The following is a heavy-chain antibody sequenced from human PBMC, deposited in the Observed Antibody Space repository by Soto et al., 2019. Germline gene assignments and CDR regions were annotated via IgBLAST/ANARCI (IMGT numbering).Heavy chain of an antibody. Sequence: GGSLRLSCAASGFTFDDYAMHWVRQAPGKSLEWVSLISWDGGSTYYADSVKGRFTISRDNSKNSLYLQMNSLRAEDTALYYCAKDALSRDYDFWSGYYEAAGMDVWGQGTTVTVSS. D-gene: IGHD3-3*01. CDR2: ISWDGGST. J-gene: IGHJ6*02. V-gene: IGHV3-43D*04. CDR1: GFTFDDYA. CDR3: AKDALSRDYDFWSGYYEAAGMDV.